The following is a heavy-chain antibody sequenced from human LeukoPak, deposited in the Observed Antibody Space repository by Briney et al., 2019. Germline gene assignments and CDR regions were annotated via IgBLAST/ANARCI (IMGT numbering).Heavy chain of an antibody. CDR2: INHSGST. D-gene: IGHD3-16*02. V-gene: IGHV4-34*01. J-gene: IGHJ4*02. CDR3: ARVRGPNYDYVWGSYRYPYYFDY. Sequence: PSETLSLTCAVYGGSLSGYYWSWIRQPPGKGLEWIGEINHSGSTNYNPSLKSRVTISVDTSKNQFSLKLSSVTAADTAVYYCARVRGPNYDYVWGSYRYPYYFDYWGQGTLVTVSS. CDR1: GGSLSGYY.